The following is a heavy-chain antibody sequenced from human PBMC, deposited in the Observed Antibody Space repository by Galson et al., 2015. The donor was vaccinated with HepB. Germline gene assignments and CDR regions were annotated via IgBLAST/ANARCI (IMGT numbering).Heavy chain of an antibody. CDR3: ARERGWGFRDAFDI. V-gene: IGHV1-2*02. J-gene: IGHJ3*02. CDR1: GYTFTGYY. CDR2: INPNSGGT. Sequence: SVKVSCKASGYTFTGYYMHWVRQAPGQGLEWMGWINPNSGGTNYAQKFQGRVAMTRDTSISTAYMELSRLRSDDTAVYYCARERGWGFRDAFDIWGQGTMVTVSS. D-gene: IGHD6-19*01.